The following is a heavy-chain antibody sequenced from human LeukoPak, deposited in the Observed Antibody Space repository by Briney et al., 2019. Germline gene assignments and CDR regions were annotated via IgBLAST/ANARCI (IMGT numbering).Heavy chain of an antibody. CDR2: INPNSGGT. Sequence: GASVKVSCKASGYTFTGYYMHWVRQAPGQGLEWMGWINPNSGGTNYAQKFQGRVTMTRDTSISTAYMELRSLRSDDTAVYYCAREGVALDAFDIWGQGTMVTVSS. D-gene: IGHD2-15*01. V-gene: IGHV1-2*02. CDR1: GYTFTGYY. CDR3: AREGVALDAFDI. J-gene: IGHJ3*02.